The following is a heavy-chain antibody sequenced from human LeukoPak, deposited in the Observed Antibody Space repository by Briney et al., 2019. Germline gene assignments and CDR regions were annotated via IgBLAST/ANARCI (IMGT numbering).Heavy chain of an antibody. CDR1: GFTFSSYA. CDR2: ISGSGGST. J-gene: IGHJ5*02. D-gene: IGHD2-2*01. V-gene: IGHV3-23*01. CDR3: AKDVGYCSSTSCYLNWFDP. Sequence: GGSLRLSCVASGFTFSSYAMSWVRQAPGKGLEWVSAISGSGGSTYYADSVKGRFTISRDNSKNTLYLQMNSLRAEDTAVYYCAKDVGYCSSTSCYLNWFDPWGQGTLVTVSS.